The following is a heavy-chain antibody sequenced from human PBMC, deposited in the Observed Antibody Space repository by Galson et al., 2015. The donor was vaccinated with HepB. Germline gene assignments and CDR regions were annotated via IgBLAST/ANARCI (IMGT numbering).Heavy chain of an antibody. J-gene: IGHJ3*01. Sequence: SLRLSCAASGFTFSNYAMSWVRQAPGKGLEWISSISGSAYSTYYADSVKGRFFISRDNSKNTLYLHMNSLRAEDTALYYCAKSTASYGPSDAFDVWGRGTMVTVSS. D-gene: IGHD5-18*01. CDR1: GFTFSNYA. CDR3: AKSTASYGPSDAFDV. V-gene: IGHV3-23*01. CDR2: ISGSAYST.